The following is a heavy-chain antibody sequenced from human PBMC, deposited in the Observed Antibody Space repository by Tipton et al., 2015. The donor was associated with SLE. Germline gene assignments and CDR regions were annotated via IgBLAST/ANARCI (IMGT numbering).Heavy chain of an antibody. CDR3: ARGGGYCSSTSCPGAFDI. D-gene: IGHD2-2*01. V-gene: IGHV4-38-2*02. Sequence: TLSLTCTVSGYSISSGYYWGWIRQPPGKGLEWIGSIYHSGSTYYNPSLKSRVTISVDTSKNQFSLKLSSVPAADTAVYYCARGGGYCSSTSCPGAFDIWGQGTMVTVSS. J-gene: IGHJ3*02. CDR2: IYHSGST. CDR1: GYSISSGYY.